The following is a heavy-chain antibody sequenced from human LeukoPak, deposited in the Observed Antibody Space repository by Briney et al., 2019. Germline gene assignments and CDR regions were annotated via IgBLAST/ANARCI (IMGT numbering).Heavy chain of an antibody. V-gene: IGHV3-21*01. Sequence: RGSLRLSCAASGFTFSSYSMNWVRQAPGKGLEWVSSISSSSSYIYYADSVKGRFTISRDNAKNSLYLQMNSLRAEDTAVYYCARGHIAAENYFDYWGQGTLVTVSS. CDR1: GFTFSSYS. D-gene: IGHD6-13*01. CDR3: ARGHIAAENYFDY. CDR2: ISSSSSYI. J-gene: IGHJ4*02.